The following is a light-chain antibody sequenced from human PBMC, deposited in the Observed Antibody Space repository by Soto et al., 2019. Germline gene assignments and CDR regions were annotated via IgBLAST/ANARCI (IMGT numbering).Light chain of an antibody. J-gene: IGLJ1*01. Sequence: QPVLTQPPSVSGAPRQRVTISCTGSSSNIGAGYDVHWYQRLPGTAPKVLIYNNNNRPSGVPDRFSGSKSGTSASLAITGLQAEDEADYYCQSYDSSLSGSYVFGTGTKVTVL. CDR3: QSYDSSLSGSYV. CDR2: NNN. V-gene: IGLV1-40*01. CDR1: SSNIGAGYD.